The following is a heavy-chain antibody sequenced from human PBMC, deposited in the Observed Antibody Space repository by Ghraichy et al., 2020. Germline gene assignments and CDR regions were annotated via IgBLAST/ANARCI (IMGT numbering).Heavy chain of an antibody. Sequence: SVKVSCKASGGTFSSYAISWVRQAPGHGLEWMGGIIPIFGTANYAQKFQCRVTITADESTSTAYMELSSLRSEDTAVYYCARENRLWGPYSSSEMNGMDVWGQGTTVTVSS. J-gene: IGHJ6*02. V-gene: IGHV1-69*13. CDR2: IIPIFGTA. CDR1: GGTFSSYA. D-gene: IGHD6-6*01. CDR3: ARENRLWGPYSSSEMNGMDV.